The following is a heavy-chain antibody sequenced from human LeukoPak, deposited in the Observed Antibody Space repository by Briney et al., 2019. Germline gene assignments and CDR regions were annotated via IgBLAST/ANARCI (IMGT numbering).Heavy chain of an antibody. D-gene: IGHD6-13*01. CDR1: GGSISSGDYY. Sequence: SETLSLTCTVSGGSISSGDYYWSWLRQPPGKGLEWIGYIYYSGSTYYNPYLKSRVTISVDTSKNQFSLKLSSVTAADTAVYYCASSSSWYVVFDYWGQGTLVTVSS. V-gene: IGHV4-30-4*08. CDR2: IYYSGST. CDR3: ASSSSWYVVFDY. J-gene: IGHJ4*02.